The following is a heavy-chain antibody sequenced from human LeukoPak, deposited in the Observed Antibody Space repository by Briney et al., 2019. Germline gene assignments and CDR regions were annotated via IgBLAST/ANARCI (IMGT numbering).Heavy chain of an antibody. D-gene: IGHD7-27*01. J-gene: IGHJ4*02. CDR3: ARKGGPLGPPFDN. Sequence: PGGSLRLSCAASGFTFSSYSMNWVRQAPGKGLEGVSYISSRSSTIYYADSVKGRFTISRDNATNSLYLQMNSLRAEDTAVYYCARKGGPLGPPFDNWGQGTLVTVSS. V-gene: IGHV3-48*04. CDR2: ISSRSSTI. CDR1: GFTFSSYS.